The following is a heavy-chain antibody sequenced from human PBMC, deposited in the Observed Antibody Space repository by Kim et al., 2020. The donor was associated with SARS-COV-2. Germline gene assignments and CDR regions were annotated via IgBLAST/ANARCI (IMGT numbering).Heavy chain of an antibody. CDR3: ARGSGSYQYYFDY. V-gene: IGHV3-74*01. Sequence: GGSLRLSCAASGFTFSTYWMHWVRQAPGKGLVWVSRINSDGSSTTYADSVKGRFTISRDNAKNTLYLQMNSLRAEDTAVYFCARGSGSYQYYFDYWGQGTLVTVSS. D-gene: IGHD3-10*01. J-gene: IGHJ4*02. CDR1: GFTFSTYW. CDR2: INSDGSST.